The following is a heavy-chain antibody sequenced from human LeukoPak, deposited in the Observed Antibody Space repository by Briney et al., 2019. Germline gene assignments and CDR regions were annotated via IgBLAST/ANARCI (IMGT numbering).Heavy chain of an antibody. Sequence: SVKVSCKASGFTFTSSAVQWVRQARGQRLEWLGWIVVGSGNTNYAQKFQERVTITRDMSTGTAYMELSSLRSEDTAVYYCAAAIPTVVKTLDTLDIWAKGQWSPSLQ. D-gene: IGHD4-23*01. J-gene: IGHJ3*02. CDR3: AAAIPTVVKTLDTLDI. CDR2: IVVGSGNT. V-gene: IGHV1-58*01. CDR1: GFTFTSSA.